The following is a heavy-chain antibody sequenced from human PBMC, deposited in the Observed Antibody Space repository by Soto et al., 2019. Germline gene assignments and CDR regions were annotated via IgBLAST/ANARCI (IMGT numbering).Heavy chain of an antibody. J-gene: IGHJ4*02. CDR3: VEGWNDF. D-gene: IGHD1-1*01. CDR1: GFMFSSAW. V-gene: IGHV3-15*01. CDR2: IKSKNDGGAA. Sequence: EVQVVESGGDLVEPGGSLRLSCVTSGFMFSSAWMSWVRQGPGKGLEWVARIKSKNDGGAADYAAPVNGRFSISRDDSKSTEYLQMNSLRAEDTALYYCVEGWNDFWGQGTLVTVSS.